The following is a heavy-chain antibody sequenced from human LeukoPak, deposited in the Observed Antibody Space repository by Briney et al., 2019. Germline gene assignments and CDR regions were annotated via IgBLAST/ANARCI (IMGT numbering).Heavy chain of an antibody. CDR1: EFSVGSNY. CDR2: IYSGGST. V-gene: IGHV3-66*01. D-gene: IGHD5-12*01. CDR3: AIGPSGYHNT. J-gene: IGHJ4*02. Sequence: GGSLRLSCAASEFSVGSNYMTWVRQAPGKGLEWVSLIYSGGSTYYADSVKGRFTISRDNSKNTLYLQMNSLRAEDTAVYYCAIGPSGYHNTGGQGTLVTVSS.